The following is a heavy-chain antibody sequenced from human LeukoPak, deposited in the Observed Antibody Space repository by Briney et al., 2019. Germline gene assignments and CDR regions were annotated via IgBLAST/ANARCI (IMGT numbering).Heavy chain of an antibody. CDR2: FDPEDGET. CDR1: GYTLTELS. V-gene: IGHV1-24*01. J-gene: IGHJ1*01. D-gene: IGHD6-19*01. CDR3: ATALAVAVPGGGFQH. Sequence: ASVKVSCKVSGYTLTELSMHWVRQALGKGLEWMGGFDPEDGETIYAQKFQGRVTMTEDTSTDTAYMELSSLRSEDTAVYYCATALAVAVPGGGFQHWGQGTLVTVSS.